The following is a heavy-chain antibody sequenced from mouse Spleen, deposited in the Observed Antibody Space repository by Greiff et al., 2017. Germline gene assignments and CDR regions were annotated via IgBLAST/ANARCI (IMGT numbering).Heavy chain of an antibody. CDR1: GYSFTGYY. CDR3: ARGGITDYFDY. CDR2: INPSTGGT. D-gene: IGHD2-4*01. V-gene: IGHV1-43*01. Sequence: EVQLQQSGPELVKPGASVKISCKASGYSFTGYYMHWVKQSSEKSLEWIGEINPSTGGTSYNQKFKGKATLTVDKSSSTAYMQLKSLTSEDSAVYYCARGGITDYFDYWGQGTTLTVSS. J-gene: IGHJ2*01.